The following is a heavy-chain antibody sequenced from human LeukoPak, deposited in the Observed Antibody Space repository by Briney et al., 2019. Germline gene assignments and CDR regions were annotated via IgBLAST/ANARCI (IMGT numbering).Heavy chain of an antibody. J-gene: IGHJ4*02. CDR2: VHLSGRT. Sequence: SETLSLTRGVSGGSISSTNWWTWARQPPGEGLEWIGEVHLSGRTNYNPSLESRVTMSVDMSENHISLKLTSVTAADTAVYYCAREGGPYRPLDYSGQGTLVTVSS. CDR1: GGSISSTNW. CDR3: AREGGPYRPLDY. V-gene: IGHV4-4*02.